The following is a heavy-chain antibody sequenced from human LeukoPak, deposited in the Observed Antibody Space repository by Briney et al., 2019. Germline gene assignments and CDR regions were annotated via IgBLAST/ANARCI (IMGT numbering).Heavy chain of an antibody. CDR1: GYTFTSYG. J-gene: IGHJ6*02. Sequence: ASVKVSCKASGYTFTSYGISWVRQAPGQGLEWMGWISAYNGNTNYAQKLQGRVTMPTHTSTSTAYMELRSLGSDDTAVYYCARLLERDHYYYYYGMDVWGQGTTVTVSS. CDR3: ARLLERDHYYYYYGMDV. CDR2: ISAYNGNT. V-gene: IGHV1-18*01. D-gene: IGHD1-1*01.